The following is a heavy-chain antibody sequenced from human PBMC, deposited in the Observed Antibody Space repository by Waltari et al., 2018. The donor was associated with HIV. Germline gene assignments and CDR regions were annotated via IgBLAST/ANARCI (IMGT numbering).Heavy chain of an antibody. J-gene: IGHJ4*02. CDR3: AGGRDSREQRLVAGFDF. CDR2: INHRGSN. D-gene: IGHD2-8*02. CDR1: NASFSDYY. Sequence: QVQLQQWGAGLLKPSDTLSLTCAVYNASFSDYYWTWIRQIPGKRLEWFGEINHRGSNDYNPSLKSRVTMSSDMSKRQFSMRLKSVVAADTALYFCAGGRDSREQRLVAGFDFWGRGTLVTVSS. V-gene: IGHV4-34*02.